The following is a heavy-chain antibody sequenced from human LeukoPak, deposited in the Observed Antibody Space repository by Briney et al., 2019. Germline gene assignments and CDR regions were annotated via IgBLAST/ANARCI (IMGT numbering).Heavy chain of an antibody. J-gene: IGHJ4*02. CDR3: ARGLRGYSYVTEVYYFDY. V-gene: IGHV1-2*02. D-gene: IGHD5-18*01. CDR2: INPNSGGT. CDR1: GYTFTGYY. Sequence: ASVKISCKXSGYTFTGYYMHWVRQAPGQGLEWMGWINPNSGGTNYSQKFQGRVTMTRDTSISTAYMELSRLRSDDTAVYYCARGLRGYSYVTEVYYFDYWGQGTLVTVSS.